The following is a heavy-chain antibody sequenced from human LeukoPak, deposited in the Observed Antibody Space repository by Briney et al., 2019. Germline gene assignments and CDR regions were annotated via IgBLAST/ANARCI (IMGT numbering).Heavy chain of an antibody. Sequence: GGSLRLSCAASGFTFSSYGMHWVRQAPGKGLEWVAVISYDGSDKHYAVSVKDRFTISRDNSKNTLYLQMNSLRAEDTAVYYCAKWAYSDFDYWGQGTLVTVSS. V-gene: IGHV3-30*18. D-gene: IGHD1-26*01. CDR2: ISYDGSDK. CDR1: GFTFSSYG. CDR3: AKWAYSDFDY. J-gene: IGHJ4*02.